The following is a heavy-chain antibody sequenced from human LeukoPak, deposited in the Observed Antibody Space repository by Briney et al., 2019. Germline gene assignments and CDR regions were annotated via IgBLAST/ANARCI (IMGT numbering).Heavy chain of an antibody. J-gene: IGHJ5*02. CDR2: ISGSSSII. Sequence: SGGSLRLSCTASGFNFISSDMNWVRQAPGKGLEWVSYISGSSSIIYYTDSVRGRFTISRDNAKNSLFLQMNSLRAEDTAVYYCARDTCGRDCYGLFDPWGQGTLVTVSS. CDR1: GFNFISSD. V-gene: IGHV3-48*04. D-gene: IGHD2-21*02. CDR3: ARDTCGRDCYGLFDP.